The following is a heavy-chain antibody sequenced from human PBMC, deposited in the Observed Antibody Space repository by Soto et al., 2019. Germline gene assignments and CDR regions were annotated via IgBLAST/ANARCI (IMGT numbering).Heavy chain of an antibody. V-gene: IGHV3-33*01. Sequence: QVQLVESGGRVVQPGTSLRLSCAASGFSFNTHGMHWIRQTPAKGLEWVAVIWFDGSKKYYEDSVTGRFTISRDNSRSALYLDMDSLRVEDTGVYYCARSSGLGIDFWGQGTLVTVSS. D-gene: IGHD6-19*01. CDR2: IWFDGSKK. CDR1: GFSFNTHG. J-gene: IGHJ4*02. CDR3: ARSSGLGIDF.